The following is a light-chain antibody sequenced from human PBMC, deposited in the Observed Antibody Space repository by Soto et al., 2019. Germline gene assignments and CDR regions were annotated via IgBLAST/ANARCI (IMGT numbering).Light chain of an antibody. CDR2: NAS. Sequence: DIQMTQSPSTLSASVGDRVTITCRASQSISSWLAWYQQKPGKAPKLLIYNASSLESGVPSRFSGSGSGTEVTLTISSLQHDDVATYYCQQYNSYPWTFGQGTKVEIK. CDR1: QSISSW. J-gene: IGKJ1*01. CDR3: QQYNSYPWT. V-gene: IGKV1-5*03.